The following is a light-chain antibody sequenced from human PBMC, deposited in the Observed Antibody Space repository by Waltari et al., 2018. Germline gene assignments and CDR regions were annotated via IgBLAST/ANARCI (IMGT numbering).Light chain of an antibody. Sequence: SYELTQTPSVSVSPGQTASITCSGVKLGDKSACWYQQNPGQSPVLVIYQDSKRPSGIPERFSGSNSGNTATLTISGTQAMDEADYYCQAWDSSTYVFGTGTKVTVL. CDR1: KLGDKS. CDR2: QDS. V-gene: IGLV3-1*01. CDR3: QAWDSSTYV. J-gene: IGLJ1*01.